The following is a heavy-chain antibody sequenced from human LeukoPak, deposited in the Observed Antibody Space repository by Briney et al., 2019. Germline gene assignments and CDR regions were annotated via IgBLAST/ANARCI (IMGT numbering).Heavy chain of an antibody. CDR1: GFTFSSYA. CDR2: ISGSGGST. CDR3: AKSPTYYDILTGHYSGYYFDY. V-gene: IGHV3-23*01. D-gene: IGHD3-9*01. J-gene: IGHJ4*02. Sequence: PGGSLRLSCAASGFTFSSYAMSWVRQAPGKGLEWVSAISGSGGSTYYADSVKGRFTISRDNSKNTLYLQMNSLRAEDTAVYYCAKSPTYYDILTGHYSGYYFDYWGQGTLVTVSS.